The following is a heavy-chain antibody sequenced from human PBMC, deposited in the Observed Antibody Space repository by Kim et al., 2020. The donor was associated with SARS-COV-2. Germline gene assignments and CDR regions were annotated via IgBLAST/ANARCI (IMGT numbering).Heavy chain of an antibody. J-gene: IGHJ6*02. CDR3: ARGSLVRGVIGLISPYYYYVMAV. D-gene: IGHD3-10*01. CDR1: GYTFTNYG. V-gene: IGHV1-18*01. Sequence: ASVKVSCKASGYTFTNYGISWVRQAPGQGLEWMGWISAYNGYTNYAQKLQGRVTMTTDTSTTTVYMELGSLRSDDTAVYYCARGSLVRGVIGLISPYYYYVMAVCSQATSVTVSS. CDR2: ISAYNGYT.